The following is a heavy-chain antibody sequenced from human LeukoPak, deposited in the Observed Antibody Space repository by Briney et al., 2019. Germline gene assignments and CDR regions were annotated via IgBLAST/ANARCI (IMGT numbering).Heavy chain of an antibody. Sequence: GGSLRRSCAASRFTFSGYAMIWVRQAPGQGREWCIDTSGSGGRSEYADSVKGRFTISRDNSKNTLYLQLTSLRPEDTAVYYCARGFPYDDTTEGYYYGMDVWGRGTTVTVSS. V-gene: IGHV3-23*01. CDR3: ARGFPYDDTTEGYYYGMDV. J-gene: IGHJ6*02. CDR2: TSGSGGRS. CDR1: RFTFSGYA. D-gene: IGHD4-17*01.